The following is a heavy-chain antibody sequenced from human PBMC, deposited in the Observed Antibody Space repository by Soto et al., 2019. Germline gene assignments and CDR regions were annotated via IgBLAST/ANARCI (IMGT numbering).Heavy chain of an antibody. Sequence: EASVKVSCKASGGTFSSYAISWVRQAPGQGLEWMGGIIPIFGTANYAQKFQGRVTITADESTSTAYMELSSLRSEDTAVYYCARVDSSGYYYFDYWGQGTLVTVSS. CDR1: GGTFSSYA. CDR2: IIPIFGTA. V-gene: IGHV1-69*13. CDR3: ARVDSSGYYYFDY. D-gene: IGHD3-22*01. J-gene: IGHJ4*02.